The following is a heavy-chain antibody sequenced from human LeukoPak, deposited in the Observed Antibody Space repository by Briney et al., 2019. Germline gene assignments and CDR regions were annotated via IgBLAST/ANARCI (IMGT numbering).Heavy chain of an antibody. CDR3: ARSKAHLSTSWYGTWFDP. V-gene: IGHV4-39*07. D-gene: IGHD2-2*01. CDR2: IDYSGST. Sequence: SETLSLTCTVSGGSISSYYWGWIRQPPGQGLEWIGSIDYSGSTHYNPSLKSRVIISVDTSKNQFSLKVSSVTAADTAVYYCARSKAHLSTSWYGTWFDPWGQGTLVTVSS. CDR1: GGSISSYY. J-gene: IGHJ5*02.